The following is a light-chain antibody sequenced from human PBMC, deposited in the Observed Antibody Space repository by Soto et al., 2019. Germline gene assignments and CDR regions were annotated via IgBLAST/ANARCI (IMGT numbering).Light chain of an antibody. CDR1: QSVSSY. J-gene: IGKJ3*01. CDR2: DAS. CDR3: QQRSNWPPD. V-gene: IGKV3-11*01. Sequence: EIVLTQSPATLSLSPGERATLSCRASQSVSSYLAWYQQKPGQAPRLLIYDASNRATGIPARFSGSGSGTDFTLTIISLEPEDFAVYYCQQRSNWPPDFGPGTKVDIK.